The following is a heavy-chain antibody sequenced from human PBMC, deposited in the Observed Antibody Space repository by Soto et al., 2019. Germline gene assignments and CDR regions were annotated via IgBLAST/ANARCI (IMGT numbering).Heavy chain of an antibody. CDR2: IRSKANNYTT. CDR1: GFIFSNSA. D-gene: IGHD3-10*01. V-gene: IGHV3-73*01. J-gene: IGHJ4*02. CDR3: SRLGFASHGVDF. Sequence: GGSLRLSCAASGFIFSNSAIHWVRQASGKGLEWVGRIRSKANNYTTTYTASVKGRFTISRDDSKNTAYLQMSSLKSEDTAVYYCSRLGFASHGVDFWGLGTLVTVSS.